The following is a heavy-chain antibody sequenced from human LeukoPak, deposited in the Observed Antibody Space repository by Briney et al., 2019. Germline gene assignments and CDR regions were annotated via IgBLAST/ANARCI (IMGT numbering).Heavy chain of an antibody. J-gene: IGHJ4*02. CDR1: GIIFNNVW. CDR3: ARSAYYDSSGYYY. V-gene: IGHV3-23*01. D-gene: IGHD3-22*01. CDR2: ISGSGGST. Sequence: PGGSLRLSCAASGIIFNNVWMNWVRQAPGKGLEWVSAISGSGGSTYYADSVKGRFTISRDNSKNTLYLQMNSLRAEDTAVYYCARSAYYDSSGYYYWGQGTLVTVSS.